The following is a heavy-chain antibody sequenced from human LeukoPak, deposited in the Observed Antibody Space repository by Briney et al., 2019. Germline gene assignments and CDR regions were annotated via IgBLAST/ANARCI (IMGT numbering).Heavy chain of an antibody. J-gene: IGHJ4*02. CDR1: GYIF. CDR2: VYPGDSYI. D-gene: IGHD2-2*01. V-gene: IGHV5-51*01. Sequence: GESLKISRKGSGYIFIDWVRQMPGKGLEWVGIVYPGDSYIRYSPSFQGQVTISADKSIGTAYLQWNSLKASDTAMYYCATTLGHCTSTSCSLYYWGQGTLVTVSS. CDR3: ATTLGHCTSTSCSLYY.